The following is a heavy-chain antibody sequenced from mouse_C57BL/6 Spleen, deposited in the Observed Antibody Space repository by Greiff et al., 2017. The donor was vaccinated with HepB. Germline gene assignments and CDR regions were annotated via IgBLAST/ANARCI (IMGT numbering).Heavy chain of an antibody. Sequence: EVQLQQSGPGLVKPSQSLSLTCSVTGYSITSGYYWNWIRQFPGNKLEWMGYISYDGSNNYNPSLKNRISITRDTSKNQFFLKLNSVTTEDTATYYCASRRDYDLFDYWGQGTTLTVSS. J-gene: IGHJ2*01. CDR3: ASRRDYDLFDY. V-gene: IGHV3-6*01. CDR1: GYSITSGYY. D-gene: IGHD2-4*01. CDR2: ISYDGSN.